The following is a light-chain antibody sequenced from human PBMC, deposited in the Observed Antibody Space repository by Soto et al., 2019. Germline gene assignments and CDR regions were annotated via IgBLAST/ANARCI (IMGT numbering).Light chain of an antibody. CDR2: KAS. CDR3: QQYNRSPLT. CDR1: QSIGAS. J-gene: IGKJ4*01. Sequence: DIQMTQSPSTLYASVGDRVTITCRASQSIGASLAWFQQKPGKAPNLLIYKASSLESGVPSRFSGSGSGTEFTLTISTLQPDDFATYSCQQYNRSPLTFGGGTKVEIK. V-gene: IGKV1-5*03.